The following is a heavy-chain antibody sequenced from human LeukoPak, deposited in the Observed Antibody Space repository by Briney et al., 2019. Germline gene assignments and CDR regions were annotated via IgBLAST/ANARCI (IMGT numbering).Heavy chain of an antibody. V-gene: IGHV4-30-2*01. CDR2: IYHSGST. Sequence: SQTLSLTCTVSGGSISSGGYYWSWIRQPPGKGLEWIGYIYHSGSTYYSPSLKSRVTISVDRSKNQFSLKLSSVTAADTAVYYCARVGCSSTSCYGRVDVWGKGTTVTVSS. D-gene: IGHD2-2*01. CDR3: ARVGCSSTSCYGRVDV. CDR1: GGSISSGGYY. J-gene: IGHJ6*04.